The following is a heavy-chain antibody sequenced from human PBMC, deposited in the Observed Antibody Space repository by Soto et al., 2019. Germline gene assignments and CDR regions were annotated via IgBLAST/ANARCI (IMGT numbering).Heavy chain of an antibody. CDR1: AGSISSSY. CDR3: ARDFWFEELSGGYYQYAMDV. J-gene: IGHJ6*02. D-gene: IGHD3-10*01. Sequence: SETLSRTCTVSAGSISSSYWSWIRQPPGKELEWIGYIYYTGSPYYSPSLKSRVIISLDASRTQFSLKLNSVTTADTAVYYCARDFWFEELSGGYYQYAMDVWGQGTTVTVS. V-gene: IGHV4-59*01. CDR2: IYYTGSP.